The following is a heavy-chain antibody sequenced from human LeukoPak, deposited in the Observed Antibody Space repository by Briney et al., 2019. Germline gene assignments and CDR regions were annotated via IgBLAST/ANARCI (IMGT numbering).Heavy chain of an antibody. CDR1: GFTFSSYA. Sequence: GGSLRLSCAASGFTFSSYAMSWVRQAPGKGLEWVSAISSSRGSTYYADSVKGRFTISRDNSKSTLYLQMNSLRAEDTAVYYCAKAPNWGMAFDYWGQGTLATVSS. D-gene: IGHD7-27*01. CDR2: ISSSRGST. CDR3: AKAPNWGMAFDY. V-gene: IGHV3-23*01. J-gene: IGHJ4*02.